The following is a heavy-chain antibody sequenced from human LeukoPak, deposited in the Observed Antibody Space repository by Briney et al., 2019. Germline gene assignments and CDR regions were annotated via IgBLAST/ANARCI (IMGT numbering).Heavy chain of an antibody. CDR3: AREAGYCSSTSCYRVMDV. Sequence: SETLSLTCTVSGGSISSSSYYWGWIRQPPGKGLEWIGSIYYSGSTYYNPSLKSRVTISVDTSKNQFSLKLSSVTAADTAVYYCAREAGYCSSTSCYRVMDVWGKGTTVTVSS. J-gene: IGHJ6*04. CDR1: GGSISSSSYY. CDR2: IYYSGST. V-gene: IGHV4-39*07. D-gene: IGHD2-2*02.